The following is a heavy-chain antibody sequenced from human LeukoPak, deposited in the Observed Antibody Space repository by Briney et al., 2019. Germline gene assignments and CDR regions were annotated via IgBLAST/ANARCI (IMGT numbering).Heavy chain of an antibody. CDR2: INNSGDST. J-gene: IGHJ4*02. Sequence: WGSLRLSCAASGFTFSTYSMNWVRQAPGKGLEWVSAINNSGDSTYYADSVKGRFTISRDNTKNSLYLQMHSLRAEDTAVYYCGRDQGGSSSYWGQGTLVTVSS. V-gene: IGHV3-23*01. D-gene: IGHD6-19*01. CDR1: GFTFSTYS. CDR3: GRDQGGSSSY.